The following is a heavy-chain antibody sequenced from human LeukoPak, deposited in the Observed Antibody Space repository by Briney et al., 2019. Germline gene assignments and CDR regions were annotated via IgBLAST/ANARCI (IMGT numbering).Heavy chain of an antibody. V-gene: IGHV3-43*02. J-gene: IGHJ4*02. Sequence: GGSLRLSCAASGFTFDDYAMHWVRQAPGKGMEWVSLISGDGGSTYYADSVKGRFTISRDNSKNSLYLQMNSLRTEGTALYYCAKDSVLRFLEWFPGYYFDYWGQGTLVTVSS. D-gene: IGHD3-3*01. CDR2: ISGDGGST. CDR1: GFTFDDYA. CDR3: AKDSVLRFLEWFPGYYFDY.